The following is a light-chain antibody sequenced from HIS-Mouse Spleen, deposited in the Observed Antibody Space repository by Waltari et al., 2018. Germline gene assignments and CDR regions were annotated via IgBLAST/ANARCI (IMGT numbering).Light chain of an antibody. Sequence: QSALTQPPSASGSPGQSVTISCTGTSSDVGGYNSVSWYQQHPGKAPKLMIYEVSKRPSWVPDRLSGSKSGQQASLTVSGLQAEDEADYYCSSYAGSNNYVFGTGTKVTVL. CDR2: EVS. CDR3: SSYAGSNNYV. CDR1: SSDVGGYNS. V-gene: IGLV2-8*01. J-gene: IGLJ1*01.